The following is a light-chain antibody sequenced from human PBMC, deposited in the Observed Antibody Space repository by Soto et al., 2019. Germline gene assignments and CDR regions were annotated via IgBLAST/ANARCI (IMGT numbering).Light chain of an antibody. CDR3: SSYASDITHV. CDR2: EVS. Sequence: QSALTQPASVSGSPGQSITISCTGSSSDVGAYNYVSWYRQYPGKAPQVIIYEVSDRPSGISNRFSGSKSGNTASLTISELQAEDEADYYCSSYASDITHVFGGGTKVTVL. CDR1: SSDVGAYNY. J-gene: IGLJ3*02. V-gene: IGLV2-14*01.